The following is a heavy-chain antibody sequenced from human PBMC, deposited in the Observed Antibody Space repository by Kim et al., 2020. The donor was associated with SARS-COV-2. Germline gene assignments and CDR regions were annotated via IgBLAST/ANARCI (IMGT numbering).Heavy chain of an antibody. V-gene: IGHV3-9*01. J-gene: IGHJ6*02. CDR3: ARDTIGPYSYNYCFDV. Sequence: GGSLRLSCAAAGFMFGDYGMHWVRQVPGKGLEWVSGISWNSANLGFAESVQGRFTISRDNAKNSLYLQMNSLRPEDTALCYCARDTIGPYSYNYCFDVWGPGTTVTVSS. D-gene: IGHD3-16*01. CDR1: GFMFGDYG. CDR2: ISWNSANL.